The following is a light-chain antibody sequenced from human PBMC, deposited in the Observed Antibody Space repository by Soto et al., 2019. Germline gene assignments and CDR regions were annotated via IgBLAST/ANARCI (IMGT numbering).Light chain of an antibody. CDR3: HHFGSLPET. J-gene: IGKJ1*01. CDR2: SAS. Sequence: EGVLTQSPGTLSLSPGERVTLSCRASQSVASSYLAWYQQKPGRAPRLLFYSASSRATGIPDRFSGSGSGTDFTLAISRLEREDFAVYYCHHFGSLPETFGQGTNVE. V-gene: IGKV3-20*01. CDR1: QSVASSY.